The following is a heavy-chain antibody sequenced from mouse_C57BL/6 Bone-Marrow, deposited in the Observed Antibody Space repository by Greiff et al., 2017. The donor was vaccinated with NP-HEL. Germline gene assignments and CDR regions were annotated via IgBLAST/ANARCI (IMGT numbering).Heavy chain of an antibody. J-gene: IGHJ1*03. CDR3: GRLTVVARGYFDV. CDR2: IRSKSNNYAT. Sequence: EVQLQESGGGLVQPKGSLKLSCAASGFSFNTYAMNWVRQAPGKGLEWVARIRSKSNNYATYYADSVKDRFTISRDDSESRLYLQMNNLKTEDTAMYYCGRLTVVARGYFDVWGTGTTVTVSS. V-gene: IGHV10-1*01. CDR1: GFSFNTYA. D-gene: IGHD1-1*01.